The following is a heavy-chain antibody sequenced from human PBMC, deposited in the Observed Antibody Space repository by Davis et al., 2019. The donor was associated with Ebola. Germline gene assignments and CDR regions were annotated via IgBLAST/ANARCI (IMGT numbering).Heavy chain of an antibody. J-gene: IGHJ4*02. Sequence: GESLKISCVASGFTLTSYGMNWVRQAPGKGLEWVAAIWYDGTNKHYADSVKGRFTISRDTSKNTLYLQMNSLRPEDTAVYYCAKDPQEYSYGRFDFWGQGTLVTVSS. CDR3: AKDPQEYSYGRFDF. CDR2: IWYDGTNK. V-gene: IGHV3-30*02. CDR1: GFTLTSYG. D-gene: IGHD5-18*01.